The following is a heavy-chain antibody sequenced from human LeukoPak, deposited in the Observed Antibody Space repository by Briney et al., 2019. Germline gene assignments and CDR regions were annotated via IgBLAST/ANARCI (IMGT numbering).Heavy chain of an antibody. CDR1: GGSISSYY. Sequence: SETLSLTCTVSGGSISSYYWSWIRQPPGKGLEWVGYIYYSGSTNYNPSLKSRVTISVDTSKNQFSLKLSSVTAADTAVYYCARFAYCGGHCWYYFDYWGQGSLVTVSS. D-gene: IGHD2-21*02. CDR3: ARFAYCGGHCWYYFDY. V-gene: IGHV4-59*01. CDR2: IYYSGST. J-gene: IGHJ4*02.